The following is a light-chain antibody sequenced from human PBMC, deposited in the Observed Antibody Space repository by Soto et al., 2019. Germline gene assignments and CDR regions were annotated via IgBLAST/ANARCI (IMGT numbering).Light chain of an antibody. CDR1: QDIRNS. CDR3: QQYDNLPLT. J-gene: IGKJ4*01. Sequence: DIQMTQSPSSLSASVRDRVTITCQASQDIRNSLSWYQQKPGKAPKLLIYDGSTLETGVPSRFSGGGSGTQFTFIISSLQVDDAATYYCQQYDNLPLTFGGGTKVEIK. CDR2: DGS. V-gene: IGKV1-33*01.